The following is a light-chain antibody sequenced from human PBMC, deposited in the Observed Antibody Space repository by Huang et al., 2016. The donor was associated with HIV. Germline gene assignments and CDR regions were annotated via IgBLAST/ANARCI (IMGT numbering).Light chain of an antibody. CDR1: QNLLYSSGHNR. CDR3: MQGLQPPPT. J-gene: IGKJ2*01. V-gene: IGKV2-28*01. CDR2: LGS. Sequence: EIVMTQSPLSLPVSPGQPSSISCWSSQNLLYSSGHNRLDWYFQRPGRSPQLLVFLGSNRAPGVPDRLPGSGYGSNFTLEISRVETDDVGTYYCMQGLQPPPTFGQGTKLEI.